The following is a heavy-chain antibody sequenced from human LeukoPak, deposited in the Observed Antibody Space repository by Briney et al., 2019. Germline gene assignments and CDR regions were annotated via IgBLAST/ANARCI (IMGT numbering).Heavy chain of an antibody. V-gene: IGHV4-59*10. CDR3: AKQPAAIFWSWFDP. CDR1: GGSFSGYY. J-gene: IGHJ5*02. CDR2: IYTSGST. Sequence: SETLSLTCAVYGGSFSGYYWSWIRQPAGKGLEWIGRIYTSGSTNYNPSLKSRVTMSVDTSKNQFSLKLSSVTAADTAVYYCAKQPAAIFWSWFDPWGQGTLVTVSS. D-gene: IGHD2-2*01.